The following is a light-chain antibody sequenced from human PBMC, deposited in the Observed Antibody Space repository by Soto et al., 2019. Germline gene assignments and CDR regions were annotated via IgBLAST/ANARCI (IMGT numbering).Light chain of an antibody. J-gene: IGKJ1*01. CDR2: DAS. CDR3: QHYNSYPWT. CDR1: QSISSW. V-gene: IGKV1-5*01. Sequence: DIQMTQSPSTLSASVGDRVTITCRASQSISSWLAWYQQRPGKAPKLLIYDASSLESGVPSRFSGSVSGTEFTLSISCLQPDDFATYYCQHYNSYPWTFGQGTKVDIK.